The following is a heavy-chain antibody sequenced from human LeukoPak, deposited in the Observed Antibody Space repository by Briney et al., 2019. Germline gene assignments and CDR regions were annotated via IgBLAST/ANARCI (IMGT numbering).Heavy chain of an antibody. D-gene: IGHD3-22*01. Sequence: SETLSLTCTVSGGSISSSSYSWGWIRQPPGKGLEWIGSIYYSGSTYYNPSLKSRVTISVDTSKNQFSLKLSSVTAADTAVYYCARGDYYDSGGPDYWGQGTLVTVSS. CDR2: IYYSGST. CDR3: ARGDYYDSGGPDY. V-gene: IGHV4-39*01. CDR1: GGSISSSSYS. J-gene: IGHJ4*02.